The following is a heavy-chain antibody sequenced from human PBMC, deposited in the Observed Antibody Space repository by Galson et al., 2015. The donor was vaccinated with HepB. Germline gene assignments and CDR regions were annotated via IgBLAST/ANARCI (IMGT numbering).Heavy chain of an antibody. CDR3: ARDPLSITIFGVVPVYFDY. Sequence: SLRLSCAASGFTFSSYSMNWVRQAPGKGLEWVSSISSSSSYIYYADSVKGRFTISRDNAKNSLYLQMNSLRAEDTAVYYCARDPLSITIFGVVPVYFDYWGQGTLVTVSS. CDR1: GFTFSSYS. D-gene: IGHD3-3*01. V-gene: IGHV3-21*01. J-gene: IGHJ4*02. CDR2: ISSSSSYI.